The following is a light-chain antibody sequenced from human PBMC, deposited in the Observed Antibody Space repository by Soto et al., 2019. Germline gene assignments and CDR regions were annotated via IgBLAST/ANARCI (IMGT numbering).Light chain of an antibody. V-gene: IGKV4-1*01. Sequence: DIVMTQSPDSLAVSLGERATINCKSSQSVLYNSNNKNYLAWYQQKPGQPPKLLFYWASARESGVPERFSGSGSGTDFLLHIRSLQAEDVAIYRCQQCYVIPVTFGGGTKVEIK. CDR3: QQCYVIPVT. CDR2: WAS. J-gene: IGKJ4*01. CDR1: QSVLYNSNNKNY.